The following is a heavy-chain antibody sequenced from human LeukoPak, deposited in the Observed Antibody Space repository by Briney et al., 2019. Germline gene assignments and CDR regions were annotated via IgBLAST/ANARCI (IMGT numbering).Heavy chain of an antibody. D-gene: IGHD3-10*01. Sequence: PGGSLRLSCAASGFTFSDYYMSWIRQAPGKGLEWVSYISSSSSYTNYADSVKGRFTISRDNAKNSLYLQMNSLRAEDTAVYYCARWDYYGPHADAFDIWGQGTMVTVSS. CDR3: ARWDYYGPHADAFDI. J-gene: IGHJ3*02. CDR2: ISSSSSYT. V-gene: IGHV3-11*06. CDR1: GFTFSDYY.